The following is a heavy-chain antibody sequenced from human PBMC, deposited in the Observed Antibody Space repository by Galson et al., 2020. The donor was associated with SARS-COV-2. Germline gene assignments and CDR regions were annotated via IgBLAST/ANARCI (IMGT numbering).Heavy chain of an antibody. J-gene: IGHJ2*01. V-gene: IGHV4-59*01. Sequence: SETLSLTCTVSGGSISGYDWSWIRQPPGKGLEYIGYFHRSGTSDYNPSLKSRVTISVDPSKNQFSLNLKSVTAADTAVYYCARGAWYIYHWGRGALVTVSS. CDR2: FHRSGTS. CDR3: ARGAWYIYH. CDR1: GGSISGYD.